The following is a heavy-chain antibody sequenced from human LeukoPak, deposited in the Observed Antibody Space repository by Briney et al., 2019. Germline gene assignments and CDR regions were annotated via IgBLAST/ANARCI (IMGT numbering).Heavy chain of an antibody. D-gene: IGHD1-26*01. CDR3: AREGGSYWVY. V-gene: IGHV3-21*01. Sequence: PGGSLRLSCAASGFTFSSYSMNWVRQAPGKGLEWVSSISSSSSYIYYADSVKGRFTISRDNAKNSLYLQMNSLRAEDTAVYYCAREGGSYWVYWGQGTWSPSPQ. CDR1: GFTFSSYS. CDR2: ISSSSSYI. J-gene: IGHJ4*02.